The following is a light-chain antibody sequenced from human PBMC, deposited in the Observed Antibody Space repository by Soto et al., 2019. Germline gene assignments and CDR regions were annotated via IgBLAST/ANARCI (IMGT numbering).Light chain of an antibody. CDR3: LQVNSFPLS. CDR1: QGISSY. CDR2: AAS. V-gene: IGKV1-9*01. Sequence: DIHMTHAPATLSASVLYRASSIVRSSQGISSYLAWYQQKPGKAPKFLIYAASTLQSGVPSRFTGSGSGTDFTLTITSLQPEDFATYYCLQVNSFPLSFGGGTKVDI. J-gene: IGKJ4*01.